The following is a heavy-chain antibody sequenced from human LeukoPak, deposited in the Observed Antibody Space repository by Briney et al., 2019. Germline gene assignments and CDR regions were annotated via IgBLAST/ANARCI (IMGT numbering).Heavy chain of an antibody. CDR3: ARGGHGTSVAVAGTGDY. CDR2: INPNSGGT. D-gene: IGHD6-19*01. Sequence: ASMKVSCKASGYTFTGYYMHWVRQAPGQGLEWMGWINPNSGGTNYAQKFQGRVTMTRDTSISTAYMELSRLRSEDTAVYYCARGGHGTSVAVAGTGDYWGQGTLVTVSS. CDR1: GYTFTGYY. V-gene: IGHV1-2*02. J-gene: IGHJ4*02.